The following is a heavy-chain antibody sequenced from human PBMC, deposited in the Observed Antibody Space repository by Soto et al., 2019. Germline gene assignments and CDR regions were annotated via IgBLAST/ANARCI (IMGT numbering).Heavy chain of an antibody. CDR2: ISAGGSTT. V-gene: IGHV3-23*01. CDR1: GFTFTNYA. D-gene: IGHD3-3*02. Sequence: EVQLLESGGGLVQPGGSLRLSCAASGFTFTNYAMTWVRQAPGQGLEWVSTISAGGSTTFYADSVKGRFTVSRDTSKNTLFLQMNSLRLDDTAVYFCARGTFGPDFWGQGTLATVSS. J-gene: IGHJ4*02. CDR3: ARGTFGPDF.